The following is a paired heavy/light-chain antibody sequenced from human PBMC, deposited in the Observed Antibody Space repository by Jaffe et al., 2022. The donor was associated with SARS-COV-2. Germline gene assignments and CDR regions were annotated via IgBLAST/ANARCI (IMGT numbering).Heavy chain of an antibody. CDR1: GFNFGDYA. D-gene: IGHD3-10*01. CDR3: VRDLTRGVALDI. J-gene: IGHJ3*02. V-gene: IGHV3-49*03. CDR2: IRSQAYGRAT. Sequence: EVHLAESGGGLIQPGRSLRLSCTSSGFNFGDYAILWIRQAPGKGLEWVSYIRSQAYGRATNYAASVRGRFTISRDDSKSIAYLQMDSLKSEDTAVYYCVRDLTRGVALDIWGQGTMVTVSS.
Light chain of an antibody. CDR3: SSYTRSSTVA. J-gene: IGLJ2*01. CDR1: SSDIGAYSF. V-gene: IGLV2-14*01. CDR2: EVN. Sequence: QSALTQPASVSGSLGQSITISCTGTSSDIGAYSFVSWFQQHPGKVPRLIISEVNVRPSGVPDRFSGSKSGNTASLTVSGLQAEDEADYYCSSYTRSSTVAFGGGTKLTVL.